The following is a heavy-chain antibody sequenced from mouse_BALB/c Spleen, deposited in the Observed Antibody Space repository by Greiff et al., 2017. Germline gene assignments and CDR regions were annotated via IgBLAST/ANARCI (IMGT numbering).Heavy chain of an antibody. D-gene: IGHD2-3*01. CDR2: ISSGSSTI. J-gene: IGHJ2*01. V-gene: IGHV5-17*02. Sequence: EVQGVESGGGLVQPGGSRKLSCAASGFTFSSFGMHWVRQAPEKGLEWVAYISSGSSTIYYADTVKGRFTISRDNPKNTLFLQMTSLRSEDTAMYYCARSGYDGPDYWGQGTTLTVSS. CDR1: GFTFSSFG. CDR3: ARSGYDGPDY.